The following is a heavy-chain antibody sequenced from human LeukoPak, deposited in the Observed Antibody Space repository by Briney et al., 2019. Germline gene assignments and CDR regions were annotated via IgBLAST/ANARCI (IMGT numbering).Heavy chain of an antibody. V-gene: IGHV4-31*03. CDR3: ARGSFSPPYYFDY. CDR1: GGSISSGGYY. J-gene: IGHJ4*02. Sequence: PSQTLSLTCTVSGGSISSGGYYWSWIRQHPGKGLEWIGYIYYSGSTYYNPSLRSRVTISVDTSKNQFSLKLSSVTAADTAVYYCARGSFSPPYYFDYWGQGTLVTVSS. CDR2: IYYSGST.